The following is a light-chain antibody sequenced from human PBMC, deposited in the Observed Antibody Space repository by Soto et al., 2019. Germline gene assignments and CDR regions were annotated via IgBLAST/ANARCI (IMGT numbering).Light chain of an antibody. V-gene: IGKV3-11*01. CDR1: QSVSSY. CDR3: QQRSNWPQIT. Sequence: EIVLTQSPGTLSLSPGERATPSCRASQSVSSYLAWYQQKPGQAPRLLIYDASNRATGIPARFSGSGSGTDFTLTISSLEPEDFAVYYCQQRSNWPQITFGQGTRLEIK. J-gene: IGKJ5*01. CDR2: DAS.